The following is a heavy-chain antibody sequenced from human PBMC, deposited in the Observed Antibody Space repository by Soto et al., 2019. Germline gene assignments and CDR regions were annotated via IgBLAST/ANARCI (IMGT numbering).Heavy chain of an antibody. V-gene: IGHV1-2*02. CDR3: ARGSTIGSGYYPFDY. J-gene: IGHJ4*02. D-gene: IGHD3-22*01. Sequence: ASLKVSCKASGYTFTGYYMHWVRQAPGQGLEWMGWINPNSGGTNYAQKFQGRVTMTRDTSISTAYMELSRLRSDDTAVYYCARGSTIGSGYYPFDYWGQGTLVTVSS. CDR2: INPNSGGT. CDR1: GYTFTGYY.